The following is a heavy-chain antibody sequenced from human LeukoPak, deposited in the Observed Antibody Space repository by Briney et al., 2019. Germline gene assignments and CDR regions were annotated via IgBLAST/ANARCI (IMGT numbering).Heavy chain of an antibody. J-gene: IGHJ3*02. CDR2: IIPVSGTT. D-gene: IGHD4-11*01. CDR3: AREDFSNYLNNAFDI. Sequence: GSSVKVSCKASGGTFSTYSISWVRQAPGQGLEWMGNIIPVSGTTDYAQQFQGRVSITTDESTTTTYLELSSLRSDDTAVYFCAREDFSNYLNNAFDIWGQGTMVTVSS. CDR1: GGTFSTYS. V-gene: IGHV1-69*05.